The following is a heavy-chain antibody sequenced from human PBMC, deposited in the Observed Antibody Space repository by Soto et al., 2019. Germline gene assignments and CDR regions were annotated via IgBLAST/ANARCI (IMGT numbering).Heavy chain of an antibody. Sequence: QVQLVQSGAEVKKPGASVKVSCKASGYTFTSYGISWVRQAPGQGLEWMGWISAYNGNTNYAQKLQGRVTMTTDTSTSTADMELRSLRSDDTAVYYCARDGYSYGPYYYYGMDVWGQGTTVTVSS. CDR3: ARDGYSYGPYYYYGMDV. CDR2: ISAYNGNT. CDR1: GYTFTSYG. J-gene: IGHJ6*02. V-gene: IGHV1-18*04. D-gene: IGHD5-18*01.